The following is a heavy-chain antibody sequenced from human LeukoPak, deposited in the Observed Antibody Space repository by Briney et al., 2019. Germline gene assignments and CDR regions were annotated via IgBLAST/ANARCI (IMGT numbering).Heavy chain of an antibody. CDR3: ARDSVGSSWQTFDY. D-gene: IGHD6-13*01. J-gene: IGHJ4*02. CDR2: ISGSGDNT. V-gene: IGHV3-23*01. Sequence: GGSLRLSCVASGFTFSSYAMNWVRQAPGKGLEWVSLISGSGDNTHYAGSVKGRLTISRDNAKNSLYLQMNSLRAEDTAVYYCARDSVGSSWQTFDYWGQGTLVTVSS. CDR1: GFTFSSYA.